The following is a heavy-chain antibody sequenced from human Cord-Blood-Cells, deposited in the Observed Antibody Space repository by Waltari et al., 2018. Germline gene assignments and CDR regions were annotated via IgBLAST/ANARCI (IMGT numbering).Heavy chain of an antibody. V-gene: IGHV4-39*01. CDR2: IYYSGNT. Sequence: QLQLQESGPGLVKPSETLSLTCTVSGGSISSSSYYWGWIRQPPGKGLEWIGSIYYSGNTYYNPSLKRRVTISVDTSKNQFSLKLSSVTAADTAVYYCARHASQYCSSTSCYGWFDPWGQGTLVTVSS. J-gene: IGHJ5*02. CDR1: GGSISSSSYY. CDR3: ARHASQYCSSTSCYGWFDP. D-gene: IGHD2-2*01.